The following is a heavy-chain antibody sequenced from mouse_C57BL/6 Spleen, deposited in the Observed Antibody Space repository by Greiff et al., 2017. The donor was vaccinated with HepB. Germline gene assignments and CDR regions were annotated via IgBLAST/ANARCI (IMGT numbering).Heavy chain of an antibody. V-gene: IGHV1-80*01. CDR2: IYPGDGDT. D-gene: IGHD2-5*01. CDR3: ARVAYYSNRYYAMDY. CDR1: GYAFSSYW. J-gene: IGHJ4*01. Sequence: QVQLQQSGAELVKPGASVKISCKASGYAFSSYWMNWVKQRPGKGLEWIGQIYPGDGDTNYNGKFKGKATLTADKSSSTAYMQLSSLTSEDSAVYFCARVAYYSNRYYAMDYWGQGTSVTVSS.